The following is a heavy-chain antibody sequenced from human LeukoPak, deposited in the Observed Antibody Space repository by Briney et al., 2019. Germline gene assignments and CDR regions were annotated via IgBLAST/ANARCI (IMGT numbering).Heavy chain of an antibody. CDR2: IIPIFRTP. CDR1: GGTSGTYT. CDR3: ARVDRYYFYLDV. J-gene: IGHJ6*03. V-gene: IGHV1-69*05. Sequence: GASVKVSCKASGGTSGTYTITWVRQAPGQGLEWMGGIIPIFRTPNNAQKLQGRVTITTDESTSTAYMELSSLKSEDTAIYYCARVDRYYFYLDVWGKGTTVSVSS.